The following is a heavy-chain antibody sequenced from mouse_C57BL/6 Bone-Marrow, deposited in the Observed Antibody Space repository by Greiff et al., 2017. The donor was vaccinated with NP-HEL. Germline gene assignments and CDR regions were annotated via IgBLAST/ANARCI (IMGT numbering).Heavy chain of an antibody. Sequence: EVKLVESVAELVRPGASVKLSCTASGFNIKNTYMHWVKQRPEQGLEWIGRIDPANGNTKYAPKFQGKATITADTSSNTAYLQLSSLTSEDTAIYYCARSSYGNYVYYAMDYWGQGTSVTVSS. CDR3: ARSSYGNYVYYAMDY. D-gene: IGHD2-1*01. CDR1: GFNIKNTY. CDR2: IDPANGNT. J-gene: IGHJ4*01. V-gene: IGHV14-3*01.